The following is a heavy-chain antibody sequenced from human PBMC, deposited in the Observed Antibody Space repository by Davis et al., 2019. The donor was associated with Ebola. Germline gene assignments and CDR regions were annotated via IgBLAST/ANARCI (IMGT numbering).Heavy chain of an antibody. Sequence: ASVKVSCKASGDIFTTYNIHWVRQAPGQGLEWMAIIDPSAGDTRYAQKFQGALTVTRDTSTSTVYMDLTSLKSEDTGLYYCARTPSDYYGMDVWGQGTTVTVSS. J-gene: IGHJ6*02. CDR2: IDPSAGDT. V-gene: IGHV1-46*01. CDR1: GDIFTTYN. CDR3: ARTPSDYYGMDV. D-gene: IGHD2-15*01.